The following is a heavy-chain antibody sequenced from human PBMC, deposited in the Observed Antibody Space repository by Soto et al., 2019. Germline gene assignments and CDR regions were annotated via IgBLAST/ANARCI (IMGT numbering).Heavy chain of an antibody. CDR3: ARGIAAIPLHGMDV. CDR2: ISSSGTTL. CDR1: GFTFSGYY. J-gene: IGHJ6*02. Sequence: GGSLRLSCAASGFTFSGYYLNWIRQAPGKGLEWISYISSSGTTLKYADSVKGRFTISRDNAKDSLYLQMNSLRAEDTAVYYCARGIAAIPLHGMDVWGQGTTVTVS. V-gene: IGHV3-11*01. D-gene: IGHD6-13*01.